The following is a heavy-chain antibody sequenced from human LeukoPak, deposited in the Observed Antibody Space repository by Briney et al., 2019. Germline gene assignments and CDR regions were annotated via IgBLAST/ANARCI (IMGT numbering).Heavy chain of an antibody. D-gene: IGHD3-22*01. CDR3: ARGKAYDSSGPTFDY. CDR1: GGSFSGYY. J-gene: IGHJ4*02. Sequence: SETLSLTCAVYGGSFSGYYWSWIRQPPGKGLEWIGEINHSGSTNYNPSLKSRVTISVDTSKNQSSLKLSSVTAADTAVYYCARGKAYDSSGPTFDYWGQGTLVTVSS. V-gene: IGHV4-34*01. CDR2: INHSGST.